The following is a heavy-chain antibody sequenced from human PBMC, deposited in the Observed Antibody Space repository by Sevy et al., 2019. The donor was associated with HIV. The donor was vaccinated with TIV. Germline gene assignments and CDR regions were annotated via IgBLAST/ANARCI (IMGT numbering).Heavy chain of an antibody. Sequence: GGSLRLSCAASGLALSDYYMAWIRQAPGKGLEWVSYISGGGATIYYAHSVKGRFTISRDNAKATLHLQMNSLRVDDTAVYFCARDPFHFLRGCFWGQGTQVTVSS. J-gene: IGHJ4*02. CDR2: ISGGGATI. V-gene: IGHV3-11*01. CDR3: ARDPFHFLRGCF. CDR1: GLALSDYY. D-gene: IGHD3-10*01.